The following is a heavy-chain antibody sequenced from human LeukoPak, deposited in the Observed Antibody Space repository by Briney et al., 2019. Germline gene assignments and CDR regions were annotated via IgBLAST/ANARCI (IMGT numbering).Heavy chain of an antibody. V-gene: IGHV1-46*01. J-gene: IGHJ4*02. CDR3: ARDRMDLVVPAAMDLDY. CDR1: GYTFTSYY. Sequence: GASVKASCKASGYTFTSYYMHWVRQAPGQGLEWMGIINPSGGSTSYAQKFQGRVTMTRDTSTSTVYMELSSLRSEDTAVYYCARDRMDLVVPAAMDLDYWGQGTLVTVSS. CDR2: INPSGGST. D-gene: IGHD2-2*01.